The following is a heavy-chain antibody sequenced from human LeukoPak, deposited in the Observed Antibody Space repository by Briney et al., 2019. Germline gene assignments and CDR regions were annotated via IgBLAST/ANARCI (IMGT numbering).Heavy chain of an antibody. Sequence: GESLKISCKGSGYSFTSYWIGWVRQMPGKGLEWMGIIYPGDSDTRYSPSFQGQVTISADKSISTAYLQWSSLKASDTAMYYCARQYCGGDCSLGSWYFDLWGQGTLVTVSS. V-gene: IGHV5-51*01. CDR2: IYPGDSDT. CDR1: GYSFTSYW. J-gene: IGHJ2*01. CDR3: ARQYCGGDCSLGSWYFDL. D-gene: IGHD2-21*02.